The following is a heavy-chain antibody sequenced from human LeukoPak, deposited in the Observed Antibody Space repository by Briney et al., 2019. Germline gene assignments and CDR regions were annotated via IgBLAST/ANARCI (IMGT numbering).Heavy chain of an antibody. Sequence: PGGPLRLSCAASGLTVSSNYMSWVRQAPGKGLEWVANIKQDGSEKYYVDSVKGRFIISRDNAKNSLYLQMNSLRVEDTAVYYCARGGLRLLEWLSPFDYWGQGTLVTVSS. CDR3: ARGGLRLLEWLSPFDY. D-gene: IGHD3-3*01. CDR1: GLTVSSNY. V-gene: IGHV3-7*01. J-gene: IGHJ4*02. CDR2: IKQDGSEK.